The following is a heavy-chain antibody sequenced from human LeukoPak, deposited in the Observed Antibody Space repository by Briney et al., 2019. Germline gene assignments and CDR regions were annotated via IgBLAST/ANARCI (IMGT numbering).Heavy chain of an antibody. CDR3: ARDSRLKGAAAVEYYFDY. V-gene: IGHV1-18*01. CDR2: ISAYNGNT. Sequence: ASVKVSCKASGYTFTSYGISWVRQAPEQGLEWMGWISAYNGNTNYAQKLQGRVTMTTDTSTSTAYMELRSLRSDDTAVYYCARDSRLKGAAAVEYYFDYWGQGTLVTVSS. CDR1: GYTFTSYG. J-gene: IGHJ4*02. D-gene: IGHD6-13*01.